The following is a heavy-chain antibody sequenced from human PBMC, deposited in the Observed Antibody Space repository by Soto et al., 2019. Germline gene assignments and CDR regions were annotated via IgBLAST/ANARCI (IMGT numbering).Heavy chain of an antibody. CDR3: ARGAFGGQQQLVRDGFDI. Sequence: QVQLVQSGAEVKKPGSSVKVSCKASGGTFNSYTISWVRQAPGQGLEWMGRIVPIFDIAKYAQKFQGRVTITADKATSTASMELSRLRSDDTAVYYCARGAFGGQQQLVRDGFDIRGEGTMVTVSS. V-gene: IGHV1-69*02. CDR1: GGTFNSYT. D-gene: IGHD6-13*01. J-gene: IGHJ3*02. CDR2: IVPIFDIA.